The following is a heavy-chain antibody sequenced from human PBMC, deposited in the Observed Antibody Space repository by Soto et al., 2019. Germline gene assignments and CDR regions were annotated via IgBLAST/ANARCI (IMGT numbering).Heavy chain of an antibody. CDR1: GDSISSVYNY. D-gene: IGHD5-12*01. V-gene: IGHV4-30-4*01. CDR3: ARGRGYSYGLDP. CDR2: ISYSGTT. Sequence: QVQLQESGPGLMKPSQTLSLTCTVSGDSISSVYNYWSWIRQPQGEGLEWIGFISYSGTTSYSPSLKSRLAISLDTSKNQFSLSLTSVTAADTAVYYCARGRGYSYGLDPWGQGTLVTVSS. J-gene: IGHJ5*02.